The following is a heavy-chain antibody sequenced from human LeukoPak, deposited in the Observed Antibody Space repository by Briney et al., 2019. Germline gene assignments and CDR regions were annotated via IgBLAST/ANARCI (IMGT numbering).Heavy chain of an antibody. D-gene: IGHD3-22*01. J-gene: IGHJ6*03. Sequence: PSETLSLTCTVSAGSISSSDYYWGWIRQSPGKGLEWIGRISYSGNTYYNPSLKSRVTISVVTSKNHFSLRLSSVTAADTAVYYCSRLTHSYYSDTSGYYPYYYMDVWGEGTTVTVSS. V-gene: IGHV4-39*02. CDR3: SRLTHSYYSDTSGYYPYYYMDV. CDR1: AGSISSSDYY. CDR2: ISYSGNT.